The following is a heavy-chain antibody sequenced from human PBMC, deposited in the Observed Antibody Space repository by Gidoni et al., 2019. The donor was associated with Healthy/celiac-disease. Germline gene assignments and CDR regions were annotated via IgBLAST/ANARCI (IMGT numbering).Heavy chain of an antibody. D-gene: IGHD3-22*01. CDR2: ISGSGGST. CDR1: GFTFSSYA. CDR3: AKGRVSVMIVEGTFDY. Sequence: EVQLLESGGGLVQPGGSLRLACAASGFTFSSYAMSWVRQAPGKGLEWVSAISGSGGSTYYADSVKGRFTISRDNSKNTLYLQMNSLRAEDTAVYYCAKGRVSVMIVEGTFDYWGQGTLVTVSS. J-gene: IGHJ4*02. V-gene: IGHV3-23*01.